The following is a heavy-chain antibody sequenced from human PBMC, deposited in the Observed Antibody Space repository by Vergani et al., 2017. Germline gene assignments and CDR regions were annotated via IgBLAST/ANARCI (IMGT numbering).Heavy chain of an antibody. CDR1: GGSISSSNW. J-gene: IGHJ4*02. CDR2: IYHSGST. Sequence: QVQLQESGPGLVKPSGTLSLTCAVSGGSISSSNWWSWVRQRPGKGLEWIGEIYHSGSTNYNPSLKSRVTISVDKSKNQFSLKLSSVTAADTAVYYCARVYPGSPLRNSPVWDYWGQGTLVTVSS. D-gene: IGHD2-2*02. V-gene: IGHV4-4*02. CDR3: ARVYPGSPLRNSPVWDY.